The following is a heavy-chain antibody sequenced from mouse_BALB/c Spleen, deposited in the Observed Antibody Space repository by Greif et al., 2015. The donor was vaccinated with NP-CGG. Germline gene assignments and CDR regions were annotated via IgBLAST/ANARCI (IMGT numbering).Heavy chain of an antibody. D-gene: IGHD2-1*01. CDR1: GFNIKDYY. V-gene: IGHV14-4*02. CDR2: IDPENGDT. Sequence: VQLQQSGAELVRSGASVKLSCTASGFNIKDYYMHWVKQRPEQGLEWIGWIDPENGDTEYAPKFQGKATMTADTSSNTAYLQLSSLTSEDTAVYYCNAGGNYVVYYAMDYWGQGTSVTVSS. J-gene: IGHJ4*01. CDR3: NAGGNYVVYYAMDY.